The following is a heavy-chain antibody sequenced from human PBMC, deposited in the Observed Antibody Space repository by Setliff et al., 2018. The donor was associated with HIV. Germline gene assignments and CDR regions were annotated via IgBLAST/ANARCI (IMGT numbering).Heavy chain of an antibody. D-gene: IGHD5-18*01. Sequence: SETLSLTCTVSGGSISGYYWSWIRQSPGKGLEWIGYIYTSGSTKYNPSLKSRVTISLDSSKNQFSLKLSSVTAADTAMYYCARRGYSYVERVYYYYMDVWGKGTTVTV. CDR1: GGSISGYY. CDR2: IYTSGST. CDR3: ARRGYSYVERVYYYYMDV. J-gene: IGHJ6*03. V-gene: IGHV4-4*08.